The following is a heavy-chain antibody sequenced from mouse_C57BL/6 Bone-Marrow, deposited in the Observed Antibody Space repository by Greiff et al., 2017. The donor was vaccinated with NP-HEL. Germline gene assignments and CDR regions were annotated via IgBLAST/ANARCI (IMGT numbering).Heavy chain of an antibody. J-gene: IGHJ3*01. D-gene: IGHD2-4*01. Sequence: QVQLKQSGPELVKPGASVKISCKASGYSFTSYYIHWVKQRPGQGLEWIGWIYPGSGNTKYNEKFKGKATLTADTSSSTAYMQLSSLTSEDSAVYYCARYEDYDYPWFAYWGQGTLVTVSA. CDR1: GYSFTSYY. V-gene: IGHV1-66*01. CDR2: IYPGSGNT. CDR3: ARYEDYDYPWFAY.